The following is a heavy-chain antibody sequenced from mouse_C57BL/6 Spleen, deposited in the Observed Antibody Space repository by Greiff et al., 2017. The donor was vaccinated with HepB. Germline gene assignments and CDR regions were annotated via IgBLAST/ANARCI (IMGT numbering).Heavy chain of an antibody. Sequence: VQLQQSGPELVKPGASVKISCKASGYAFSSSWMNWVKLRPGKGLEWIGRIYPGDGDTNYNGKFKGKATLTADKSSSTAYMQLSSLTSEDSAVYFCARGPYYYGSSYYFDYWGQGTTLTVSS. CDR2: IYPGDGDT. V-gene: IGHV1-82*01. CDR3: ARGPYYYGSSYYFDY. J-gene: IGHJ2*01. D-gene: IGHD1-1*01. CDR1: GYAFSSSW.